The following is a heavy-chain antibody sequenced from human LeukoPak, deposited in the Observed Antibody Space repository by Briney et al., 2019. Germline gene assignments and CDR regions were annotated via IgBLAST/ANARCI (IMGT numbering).Heavy chain of an antibody. CDR3: ARGAASSAYYFDQ. D-gene: IGHD6-19*01. CDR2: ISSSGGNT. CDR1: GFTFSSYA. J-gene: IGHJ4*02. V-gene: IGHV3-23*01. Sequence: SGGCLRLSCAASGFTFSSYAMTSVCEGPGKRLEWVSTISSSGGNTYNADSVKGRFTISRDNSKNTLYLQMNSLRAEDTAVYYCARGAASSAYYFDQWGQGTLVTVSS.